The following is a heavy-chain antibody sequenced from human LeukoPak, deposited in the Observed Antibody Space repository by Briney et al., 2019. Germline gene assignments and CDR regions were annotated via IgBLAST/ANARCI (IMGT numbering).Heavy chain of an antibody. Sequence: SETLSLTCAVYGGSFSGYYWSWIRQPPGKGLEWIGEINHSGSTNYNPSLKSRVTISVDTSKNQFSLKLSSVTAADTAVYYCARCRYYDSSGYAPMSRGYWGQGTLVTVSS. CDR1: GGSFSGYY. CDR2: INHSGST. V-gene: IGHV4-34*01. CDR3: ARCRYYDSSGYAPMSRGY. D-gene: IGHD3-22*01. J-gene: IGHJ4*02.